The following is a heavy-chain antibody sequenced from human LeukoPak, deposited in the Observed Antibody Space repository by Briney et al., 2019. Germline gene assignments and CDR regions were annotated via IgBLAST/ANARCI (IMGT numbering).Heavy chain of an antibody. Sequence: ASEKVSCKTSGYPFTSYYIQWLRQAPGQGLEWMGWISFSGVTKYAEKLRGRVTLTRDTSRATAYMELTGLTSDDTAVYYCARDLRLFDYWGQGTLVTVSS. CDR1: GYPFTSYY. D-gene: IGHD3-3*01. CDR2: ISFSGVT. J-gene: IGHJ4*02. CDR3: ARDLRLFDY. V-gene: IGHV1-2*02.